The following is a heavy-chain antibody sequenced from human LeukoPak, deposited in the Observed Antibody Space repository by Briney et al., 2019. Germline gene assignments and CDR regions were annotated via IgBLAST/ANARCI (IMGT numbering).Heavy chain of an antibody. CDR3: ARVGPWVNPDYHYYYMDV. V-gene: IGHV3-21*01. CDR1: AFTFSSYS. CDR2: ISSSGSYI. D-gene: IGHD1-14*01. Sequence: GGSLRLSCAASAFTFSSYSMNWVRQAPGKGLEWVSSISSSGSYIYYADSVKGRFTISRDNAKNSLYLQMNSLRAEDTAVYCCARVGPWVNPDYHYYYMDVWGKGTTVTVSS. J-gene: IGHJ6*03.